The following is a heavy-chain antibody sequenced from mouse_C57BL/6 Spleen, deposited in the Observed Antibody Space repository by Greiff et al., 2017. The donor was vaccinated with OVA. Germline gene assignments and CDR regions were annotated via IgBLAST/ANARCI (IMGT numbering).Heavy chain of an antibody. V-gene: IGHV1-78*01. J-gene: IGHJ3*01. D-gene: IGHD2-4*01. CDR3: ARGDDYDGPPWVAY. Sequence: LLESDAELVKPGASVKISCKVSGYTFTDHTIHWMKQRPEQGLEWIGYIYPRDGSTKYNEKFKGKATLTADKSSSTAYMQLNSLTSEDSAVDFCARGDDYDGPPWVAYWGQGTLVTVSA. CDR1: GYTFTDHT. CDR2: IYPRDGST.